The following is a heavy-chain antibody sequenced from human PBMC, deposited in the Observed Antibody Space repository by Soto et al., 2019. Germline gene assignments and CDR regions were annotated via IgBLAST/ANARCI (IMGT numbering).Heavy chain of an antibody. Sequence: QLQLQESGPGLVKPSETLSLTCTVSGGSISSSSYYWGWIRQPPGKGLEWIGSIYYSGSTYYNPSLKSRVTISVDTSKNQFSLKLSSVTAADTAVYYYARHSLAARPPGAPDYWGQGTLVTVSS. V-gene: IGHV4-39*01. D-gene: IGHD6-6*01. J-gene: IGHJ4*02. CDR3: ARHSLAARPPGAPDY. CDR1: GGSISSSSYY. CDR2: IYYSGST.